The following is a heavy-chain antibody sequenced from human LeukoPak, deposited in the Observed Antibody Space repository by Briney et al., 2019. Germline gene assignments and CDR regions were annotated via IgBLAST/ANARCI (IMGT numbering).Heavy chain of an antibody. CDR3: ARDPYYYDSSFGAFDI. V-gene: IGHV3-7*01. CDR1: GFAFSSYW. D-gene: IGHD3-22*01. Sequence: GGSLRLSCAASGFAFSSYWMTWVRQAPGKGLEWVANIKEDGSEQHSVDSVKGRFTISRDNAKNSLYLQMNSLRAEDTAVYFFARDPYYYDSSFGAFDIWGQGTMVTVSS. J-gene: IGHJ3*02. CDR2: IKEDGSEQ.